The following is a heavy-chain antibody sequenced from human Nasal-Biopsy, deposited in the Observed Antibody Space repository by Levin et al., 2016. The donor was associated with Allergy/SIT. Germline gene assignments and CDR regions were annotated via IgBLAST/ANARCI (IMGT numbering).Heavy chain of an antibody. Sequence: GESLKISCAASGFPFTGFSMNWVRQAPGKGLEWVSSITSSSNHIYYADSLKGRFTISRDNARNSLYLQMNSLRAEDTAVYYCARERSATTSFDVWGQGTMVTVSS. D-gene: IGHD1-7*01. CDR3: ARERSATTSFDV. J-gene: IGHJ3*01. CDR1: GFPFTGFS. CDR2: ITSSSNHI. V-gene: IGHV3-21*01.